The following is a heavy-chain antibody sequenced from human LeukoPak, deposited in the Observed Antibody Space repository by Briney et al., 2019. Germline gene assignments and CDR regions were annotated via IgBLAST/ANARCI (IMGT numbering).Heavy chain of an antibody. CDR1: GGFISSYY. D-gene: IGHD3-10*01. CDR2: IYYSGST. Sequence: SETLSLTCTVSGGFISSYYWSWIRQPPGKGLEWIGYIYYSGSTNYNPSLKSRVTISVDTSKNQFSLKLSSVTAADTAVYYCARESRGITMVRGVYDYWGQGTLVTVSS. J-gene: IGHJ4*02. V-gene: IGHV4-59*01. CDR3: ARESRGITMVRGVYDY.